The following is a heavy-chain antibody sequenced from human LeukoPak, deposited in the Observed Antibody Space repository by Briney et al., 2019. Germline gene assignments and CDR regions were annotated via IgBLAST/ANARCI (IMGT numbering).Heavy chain of an antibody. CDR3: ARHDSSGYYQSGNWFDP. J-gene: IGHJ5*02. V-gene: IGHV4-4*09. CDR1: GGSISSYY. Sequence: SETLSLTCTVSGGSISSYYWSWLRQPPGKGLEWIGYIYTSGSTNYNPSLKSRVTISVDTSKNQDSLKLSSVTAADTAVYYCARHDSSGYYQSGNWFDPWGQGTLVTVSS. D-gene: IGHD3-22*01. CDR2: IYTSGST.